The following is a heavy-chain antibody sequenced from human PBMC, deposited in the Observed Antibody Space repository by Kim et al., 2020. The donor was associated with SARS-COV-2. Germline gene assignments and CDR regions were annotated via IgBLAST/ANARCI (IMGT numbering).Heavy chain of an antibody. D-gene: IGHD5-18*01. CDR1: GGSISSYY. CDR3: ARQSSAMVSRYFDL. V-gene: IGHV4-59*08. CDR2: IYYSGST. Sequence: SETLSLTCTVSGGSISSYYWSWIRQPPGKGLEWIGYIYYSGSTNYNPSLKSRVTISVDTSKNQFSLKLSSVTAADTAVYYCARQSSAMVSRYFDLWGRGTLVTVSS. J-gene: IGHJ2*01.